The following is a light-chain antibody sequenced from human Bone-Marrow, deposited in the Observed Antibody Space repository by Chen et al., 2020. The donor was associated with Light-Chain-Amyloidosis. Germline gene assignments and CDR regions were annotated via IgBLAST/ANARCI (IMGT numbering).Light chain of an antibody. CDR3: QQYYSTPLT. J-gene: IGKJ1*01. V-gene: IGKV4-1*01. CDR1: QSIQYNSDNKNY. Sequence: DIVMTQSPDSLAVSLGARAPINCKSSQSIQYNSDNKNYLAWYQQKPGQPPKLLIYWASTRESGVPDRFRGSGSETDFTLTISSLQAEDVAVYYCQQYYSTPLTLGQGTRVEIK. CDR2: WAS.